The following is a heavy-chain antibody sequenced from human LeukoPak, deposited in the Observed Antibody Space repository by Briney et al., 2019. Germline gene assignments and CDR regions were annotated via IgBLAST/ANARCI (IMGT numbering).Heavy chain of an antibody. CDR1: GGTFSSYA. D-gene: IGHD2-15*01. CDR2: IIPISGTA. J-gene: IGHJ6*04. Sequence: SVEVSCKASGGTFSSYAISWVRQAPGQGLEWMGGIIPISGTANYAQKFQGRVTITADESTSTAYMELSSLRSEDTAVYYCARGCSGGSCHNDYYYYGMDVWGKGTTVTASS. V-gene: IGHV1-69*13. CDR3: ARGCSGGSCHNDYYYYGMDV.